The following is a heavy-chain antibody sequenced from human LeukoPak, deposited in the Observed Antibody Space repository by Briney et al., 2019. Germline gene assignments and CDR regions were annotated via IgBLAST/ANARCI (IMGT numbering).Heavy chain of an antibody. V-gene: IGHV3-33*01. Sequence: PGRSLRLSCAASGFTFSSYGMHWVRQAPGKGLEWVAVIWYDGSNKYYADSVKGRFTISRDNSKNTLYLQMNSLRAEDTAVYYCASRDPSSWYVYWGQGTLVTVSS. CDR1: GFTFSSYG. CDR2: IWYDGSNK. D-gene: IGHD6-13*01. J-gene: IGHJ4*02. CDR3: ASRDPSSWYVY.